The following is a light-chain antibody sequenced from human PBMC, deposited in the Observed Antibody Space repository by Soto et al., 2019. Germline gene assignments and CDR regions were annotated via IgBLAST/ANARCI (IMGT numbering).Light chain of an antibody. V-gene: IGKV3-20*01. Sequence: ETGLTQSPGTLSLSPGERATLSCRASQTVSSNSLAWYQQKPGQAPRLLMYGASPRATGIPDRFSGSGSETDFTLTVSRLEPDDFAVYCCQQYGTSPSWTFGQGTKVEIK. J-gene: IGKJ1*01. CDR1: QTVSSNS. CDR2: GAS. CDR3: QQYGTSPSWT.